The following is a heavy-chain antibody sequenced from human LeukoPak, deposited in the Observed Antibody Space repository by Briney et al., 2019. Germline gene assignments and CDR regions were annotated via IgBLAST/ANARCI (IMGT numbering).Heavy chain of an antibody. Sequence: SETLSLTCAVYGGSFSGYYWSWIRQPPGKGLEWIGEINHSGSTNYNPSLKSRVTISVDTSKNQFSLKLSSVTAADTAVYYCARGGQGYSSSGDDYWGQGPLVIVSS. CDR2: INHSGST. CDR1: GGSFSGYY. J-gene: IGHJ4*02. CDR3: ARGGQGYSSSGDDY. V-gene: IGHV4-34*01. D-gene: IGHD6-13*01.